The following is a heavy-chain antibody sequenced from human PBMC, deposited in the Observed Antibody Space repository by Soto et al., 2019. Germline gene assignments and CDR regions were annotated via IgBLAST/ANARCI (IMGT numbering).Heavy chain of an antibody. V-gene: IGHV5-51*01. CDR1: GYSFTSYW. J-gene: IGHJ6*03. CDR2: IYPGDSHT. D-gene: IGHD6-13*01. CDR3: ARLPAAADYYYSYMDV. Sequence: GESLKISCKGSGYSFTSYWIGWVRQMPGKGLEWMGIIYPGDSHTRYSPSFQGQVTISADKSISNAYLQWSSLKASDTAMFYCARLPAAADYYYSYMDVWGKGTTVTVSS.